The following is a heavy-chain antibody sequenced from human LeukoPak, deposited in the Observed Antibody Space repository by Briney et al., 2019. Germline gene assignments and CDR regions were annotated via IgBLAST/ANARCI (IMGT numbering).Heavy chain of an antibody. J-gene: IGHJ4*02. D-gene: IGHD5-18*01. CDR3: ARDLGGYNYGYSFDF. CDR1: GSSISGYY. CDR2: IYTSGNT. Sequence: SETLSLTCTVSGSSISGYYWNWIRQPAGKGLEWIGRIYTSGNTNYNPSLKSRVTMSVDTSKNQFFLKLFSVTAADTAVYYRARDLGGYNYGYSFDFWGQGTLVTVSS. V-gene: IGHV4-4*07.